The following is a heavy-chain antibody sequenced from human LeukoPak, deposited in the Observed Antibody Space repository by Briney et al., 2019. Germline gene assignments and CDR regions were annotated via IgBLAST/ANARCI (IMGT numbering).Heavy chain of an antibody. CDR2: IKQDGSEK. CDR1: GFTFSDYY. J-gene: IGHJ4*02. Sequence: GGSLRLSCAASGFTFSDYYMSWIRQAPGKGLEWVANIKQDGSEKYYVDSVKGRFTISRDNAKNSLYLQMNSLRAEDTAVYYCARDRGYSGYDKADYWGQGTLVTVSS. V-gene: IGHV3-7*01. CDR3: ARDRGYSGYDKADY. D-gene: IGHD5-12*01.